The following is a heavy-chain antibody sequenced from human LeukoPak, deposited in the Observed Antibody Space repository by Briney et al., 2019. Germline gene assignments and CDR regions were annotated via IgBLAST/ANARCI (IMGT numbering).Heavy chain of an antibody. CDR3: ASILRFLGDFFDY. Sequence: SETLSLTCTVSGGSISSSSYYWGWIRQPPGKGLEWIGSIYDTGNTFYDPSLKSRVTISIDTSKNQFSLELGSVTAADTAVYYCASILRFLGDFFDYWGQGTLVTVSS. J-gene: IGHJ4*02. CDR2: IYDTGNT. CDR1: GGSISSSSYY. V-gene: IGHV4-39*01. D-gene: IGHD3-3*01.